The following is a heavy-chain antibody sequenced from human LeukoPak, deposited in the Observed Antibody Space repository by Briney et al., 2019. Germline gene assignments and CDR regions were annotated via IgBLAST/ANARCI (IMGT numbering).Heavy chain of an antibody. CDR3: ARVISSWYCDY. CDR1: GFTFSSYA. V-gene: IGHV3-7*01. J-gene: IGHJ4*02. Sequence: GGSLRLSCAASGFTFSSYAMSWVRQAPGKGLEWVANIKQDGSEKYYVDSVKGRFTISRDNAKNSLYLQMNSLRAEDTAVYYCARVISSWYCDYWGQGALVAVSS. D-gene: IGHD6-13*01. CDR2: IKQDGSEK.